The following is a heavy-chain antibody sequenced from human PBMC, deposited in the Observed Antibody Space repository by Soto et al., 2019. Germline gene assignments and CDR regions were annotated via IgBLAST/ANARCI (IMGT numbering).Heavy chain of an antibody. D-gene: IGHD1-1*01. CDR1: GGSINSGDYC. Sequence: QVPLQESGPGLVKPSQTLSLICTVSGGSINSGDYCWSWIRQSPRKVLEWIVYSYYSVNTYYNPSLKSLVTISVDTSKNQSSLKLGSGTAAATAVYYCARVRVRQFDYDYGMDVLGQGTTVTVSS. CDR2: SYYSVNT. V-gene: IGHV4-30-4*01. CDR3: ARVRVRQFDYDYGMDV. J-gene: IGHJ6*02.